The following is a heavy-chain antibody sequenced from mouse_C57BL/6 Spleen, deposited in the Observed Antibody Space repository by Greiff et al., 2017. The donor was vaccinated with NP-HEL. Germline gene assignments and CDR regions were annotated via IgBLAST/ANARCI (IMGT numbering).Heavy chain of an antibody. V-gene: IGHV1-50*01. D-gene: IGHD1-1*01. Sequence: VKLQQPGAELVKPGASVKLSCKASGYTFTSYWMQWVKQRPGQGLEWIGEIDPSDSYTNYNQKFKGKATLTVDTSSSTAYMQLSSLTSEDSAVYYCARSTTVVVSFDYWGQGTTLTVSS. CDR3: ARSTTVVVSFDY. CDR2: IDPSDSYT. J-gene: IGHJ2*01. CDR1: GYTFTSYW.